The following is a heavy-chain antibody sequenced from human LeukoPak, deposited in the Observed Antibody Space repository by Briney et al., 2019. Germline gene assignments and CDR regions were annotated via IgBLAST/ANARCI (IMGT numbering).Heavy chain of an antibody. CDR2: ISASGSTI. CDR3: AAAAAGTEYFED. V-gene: IGHV3-48*03. CDR1: GITFSSYE. J-gene: IGHJ4*01. D-gene: IGHD6-13*01. Sequence: PGGSLRLSCAASGITFSSYEVNWVRQAPGKGLEWVSYISASGSTIYYADSVKGRFTISRDNAKMSLYLQMNSLRVEDTALYYCAAAAAGTEYFEDWGLGALV.